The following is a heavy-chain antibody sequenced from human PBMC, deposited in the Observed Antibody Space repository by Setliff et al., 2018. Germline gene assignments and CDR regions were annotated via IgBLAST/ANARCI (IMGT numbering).Heavy chain of an antibody. Sequence: GSLRLSCAASGFTFSTYRMHWVRQAPGKGLEWVGEINHRGSSNYNPSLKSRLTISVDTSKNQFSLRLNSVTAADTAVYYCARGRNVAARLLDSWGQGARVTVSS. CDR3: ARGRNVAARLLDS. CDR2: INHRGSS. D-gene: IGHD6-6*01. J-gene: IGHJ4*02. V-gene: IGHV4-34*01. CDR1: GFTFSTYR.